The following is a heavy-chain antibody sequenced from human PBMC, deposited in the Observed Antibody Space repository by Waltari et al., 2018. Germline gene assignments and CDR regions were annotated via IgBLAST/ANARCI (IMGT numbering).Heavy chain of an antibody. CDR2: IIPILGIA. V-gene: IGHV1-69*02. Sequence: QVQLVQSGAEVKKPGSSVKVSCKASGGTFSSYTISWVRQAPGQGLEWMGRIIPILGIANYVQKYQGRVTITGDKSTGTAYMELNSLGSEDTAVYYCAGYSTYTGNNGFDPWGQGTLVTVSS. J-gene: IGHJ5*02. CDR3: AGYSTYTGNNGFDP. CDR1: GGTFSSYT. D-gene: IGHD6-13*01.